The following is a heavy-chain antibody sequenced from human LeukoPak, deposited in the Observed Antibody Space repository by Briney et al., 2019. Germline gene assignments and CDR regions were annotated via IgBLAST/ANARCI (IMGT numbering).Heavy chain of an antibody. CDR2: INPNSGGT. Sequence: ASVKVSCKASGYTFTGYYMHWVRLAPGQGLEWMGWINPNSGGTNYAQKFQGWVTMTRDTSISTAYMELSRLRSDDTAVYYCARGEDVVVVAARDYYYYGMDVWGQGTTVTVSS. CDR1: GYTFTGYY. D-gene: IGHD2-15*01. J-gene: IGHJ6*02. CDR3: ARGEDVVVVAARDYYYYGMDV. V-gene: IGHV1-2*04.